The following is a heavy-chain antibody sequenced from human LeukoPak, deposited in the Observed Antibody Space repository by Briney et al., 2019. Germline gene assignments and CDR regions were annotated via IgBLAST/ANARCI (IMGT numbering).Heavy chain of an antibody. CDR2: IYYSGST. CDR1: GGSISSYY. V-gene: IGHV4-59*12. Sequence: SETLSLTCTVSGGSISSYYWNWIRQPPGKGLEWIGYIYYSGSTNYNPSLKSRVTISVDTSKNQFSLKLSSVTAADTAVYYCAREDYSSSCYDYWGQGTLVTVSS. J-gene: IGHJ4*02. CDR3: AREDYSSSCYDY. D-gene: IGHD6-13*01.